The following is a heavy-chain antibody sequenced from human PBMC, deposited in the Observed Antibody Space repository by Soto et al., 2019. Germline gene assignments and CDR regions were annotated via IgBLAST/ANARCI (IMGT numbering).Heavy chain of an antibody. CDR3: ARFVDAFDI. J-gene: IGHJ3*02. CDR1: GFTFSSYA. Sequence: QPGGSLRLSCAASGFTFSSYAMHWVRQAPGKGLEWVAVISYDGSNKYYADSVKGRFTISRDNSKNTLYLQMNSLRAEDTAVYYCARFVDAFDIWGQGTMVTVSS. V-gene: IGHV3-30-3*01. CDR2: ISYDGSNK.